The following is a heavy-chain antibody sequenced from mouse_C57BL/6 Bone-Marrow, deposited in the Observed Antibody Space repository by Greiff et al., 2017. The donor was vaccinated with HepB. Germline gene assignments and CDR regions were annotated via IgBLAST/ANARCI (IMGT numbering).Heavy chain of an antibody. CDR2: ISYDGSN. J-gene: IGHJ3*01. D-gene: IGHD2-2*01. CDR3: AREWLQGAY. V-gene: IGHV3-6*01. Sequence: EVQLQESGPGLVKPSQSLSLTCSVTGYSITSGYYWNWIRQFPGNKLEWMGYISYDGSNNYNPSLKNRISITRDTSKNQFFLKLNSVTTEDTATYYCAREWLQGAYWGQGTLVTVSA. CDR1: GYSITSGYY.